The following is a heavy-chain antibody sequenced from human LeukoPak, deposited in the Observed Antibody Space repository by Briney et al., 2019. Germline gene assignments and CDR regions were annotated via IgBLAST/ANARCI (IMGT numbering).Heavy chain of an antibody. Sequence: ASVKVSCKASGYTFTGYYMHWVRQAPGQGLEWMGWISAYNGNTNYAQKLQGRVTMTTDTSTSTAYMELRSLRSDDTAVYYCAREYGSGSYYNVYYWFDPWGQGTLVTVSS. CDR1: GYTFTGYY. V-gene: IGHV1-18*04. D-gene: IGHD3-10*01. CDR3: AREYGSGSYYNVYYWFDP. J-gene: IGHJ5*02. CDR2: ISAYNGNT.